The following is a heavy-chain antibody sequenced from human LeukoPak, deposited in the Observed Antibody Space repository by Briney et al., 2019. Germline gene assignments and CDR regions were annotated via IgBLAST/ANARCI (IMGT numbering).Heavy chain of an antibody. CDR3: ARRYFYYYYVDV. CDR1: GGSFSGYY. CDR2: INHSGST. J-gene: IGHJ6*03. V-gene: IGHV4-34*01. Sequence: SETLSLTCAVYGGSFSGYYWSWIRQPPGKGLEWIGEINHSGSTNYNPSLKSRVTISVDTSKNQFSLKLSSVTAADTAVYYCARRYFYYYYVDVWGKGTTVTISS.